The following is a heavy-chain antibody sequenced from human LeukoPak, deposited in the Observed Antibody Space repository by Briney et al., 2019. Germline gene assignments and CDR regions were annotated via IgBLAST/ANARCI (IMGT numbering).Heavy chain of an antibody. D-gene: IGHD5-18*01. CDR1: GGTFSSYA. CDR2: IIPIFGTA. Sequence: SVKVSCEASGGTFSSYAISWVRQAPGQGLEWMGGIIPIFGTANYAQKFQGRVTITADESTSTAYMELSSLRSEDTAVYYCARDLRVDTAMILWGQGTLVTVSS. V-gene: IGHV1-69*13. J-gene: IGHJ4*02. CDR3: ARDLRVDTAMIL.